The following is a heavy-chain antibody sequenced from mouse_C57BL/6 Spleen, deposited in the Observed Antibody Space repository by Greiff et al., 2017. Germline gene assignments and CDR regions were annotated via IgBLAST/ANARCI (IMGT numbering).Heavy chain of an antibody. CDR1: GYTFTSYW. CDR3: ANYYGSSYFDY. Sequence: VQLQQSGAELVKPGASVKLSCKASGYTFTSYWMQWVKQRPGQGLEWIGEIDPSDSYTNYNQKFKGKATLTVDTSSSTAYMQLSSLTSEDSAVYYCANYYGSSYFDYWGQGTTLTVSS. V-gene: IGHV1-50*01. D-gene: IGHD1-1*01. CDR2: IDPSDSYT. J-gene: IGHJ2*01.